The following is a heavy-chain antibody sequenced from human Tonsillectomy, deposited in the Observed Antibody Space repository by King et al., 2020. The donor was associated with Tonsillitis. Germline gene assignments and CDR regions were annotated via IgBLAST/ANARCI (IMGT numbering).Heavy chain of an antibody. D-gene: IGHD3-10*01. CDR3: TRVYGSGNYYPPDY. J-gene: IGHJ4*02. CDR1: GFTFGDYS. Sequence: VQLVESGGGLVQPGRSLRLSCTASGFTFGDYSVSWFRQAPWKGLEWVGFIRIKLYGGTTEYAASVKGRFTISRDDSKSIAYLQMNSLKTDDTAVYYCTRVYGSGNYYPPDYWGQGTLVTVSS. CDR2: IRIKLYGGTT. V-gene: IGHV3-49*03.